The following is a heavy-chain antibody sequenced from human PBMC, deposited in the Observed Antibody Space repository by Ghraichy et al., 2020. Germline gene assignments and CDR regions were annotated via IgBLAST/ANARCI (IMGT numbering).Heavy chain of an antibody. CDR2: TYYSGST. D-gene: IGHD3-22*01. CDR1: GGSISSGGYY. V-gene: IGHV4-31*03. Sequence: SETLSLTCTVSGGSISSGGYYWSWIRQHPGKGLEWIGYTYYSGSTYYNPSLKSRVTISVDTSKNQFSLKLSSVTAADTAVYYCARSRGYSYSYYYDSSGYYPFDYWGQGTLVTVSS. CDR3: ARSRGYSYSYYYDSSGYYPFDY. J-gene: IGHJ4*02.